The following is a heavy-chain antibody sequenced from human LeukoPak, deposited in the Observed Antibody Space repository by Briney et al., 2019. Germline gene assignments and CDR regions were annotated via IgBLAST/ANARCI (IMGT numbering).Heavy chain of an antibody. J-gene: IGHJ4*02. CDR2: IHYDGPEK. Sequence: PGGSLRLSCAASGFTFSSYGMHWVRQAPGKGLEWVAFIHYDGPEKYYGASVKGRYTISRDHSKNTVYLQMNSLRPEDTGVYYCAKDVVGHQWVENYWGQGTLVTVSS. D-gene: IGHD2-2*01. CDR1: GFTFSSYG. V-gene: IGHV3-30*02. CDR3: AKDVVGHQWVENY.